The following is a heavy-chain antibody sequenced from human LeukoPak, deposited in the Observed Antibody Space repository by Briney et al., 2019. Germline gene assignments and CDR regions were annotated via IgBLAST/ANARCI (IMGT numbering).Heavy chain of an antibody. D-gene: IGHD3-10*01. CDR1: GFTFDDYA. Sequence: GGSLRLSCAASGFTFDDYAMHWVRQAPGKGLEWVSGISWNSGSIGYADSVKDRFTISRDNAKNSLYLQMNSLRAEDMALYYCAKGSNYYYYMDVWGKGTTVTVSS. CDR2: ISWNSGSI. V-gene: IGHV3-9*03. CDR3: AKGSNYYYYMDV. J-gene: IGHJ6*03.